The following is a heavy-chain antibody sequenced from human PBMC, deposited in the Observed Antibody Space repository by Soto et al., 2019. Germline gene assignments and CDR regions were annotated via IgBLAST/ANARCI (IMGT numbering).Heavy chain of an antibody. CDR3: ARSLTEGYCTITGCYTRPLYGMDV. V-gene: IGHV1-2*02. Sequence: QEQLVQSGAEVKKPGASVKVSCKASGYTFSGYYIHWQRQAPGQGLEWMGWINPNSGGTNYAQKFQGRVTVTRDTPTSTAYMELSRLTSDDTAVYYCARSLTEGYCTITGCYTRPLYGMDVWGQGTTVTVSS. D-gene: IGHD2-2*02. CDR1: GYTFSGYY. J-gene: IGHJ6*02. CDR2: INPNSGGT.